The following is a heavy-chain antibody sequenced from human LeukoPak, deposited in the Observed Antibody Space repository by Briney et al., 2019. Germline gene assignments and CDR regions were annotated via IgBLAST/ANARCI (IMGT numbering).Heavy chain of an antibody. CDR1: GYTFTGYY. D-gene: IGHD3-10*01. CDR2: INPNSGGT. V-gene: IGHV1-2*04. CDR3: ARTYYYGSGSYDPSRDAFDI. J-gene: IGHJ3*02. Sequence: ASVKVSCKASGYTFTGYYMHWVRQAPGQGLEWMGWINPNSGGTNYAQKFQGWVTMTRDTSISTAYMELSRLRSDDTAVYYCARTYYYGSGSYDPSRDAFDIWGQGTMVTVSS.